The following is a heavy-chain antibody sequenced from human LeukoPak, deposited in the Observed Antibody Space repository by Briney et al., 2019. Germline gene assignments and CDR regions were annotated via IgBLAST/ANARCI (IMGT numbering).Heavy chain of an antibody. CDR1: GYHFTSYW. CDR2: IYPGDSDT. J-gene: IGHJ5*02. V-gene: IGHV5-51*01. D-gene: IGHD6-13*01. Sequence: GGALQIPCKGSGYHFTSYWIGGVRPMPGKGLEGMGIIYPGDSDTRYSPSFQGQVTISADKSITTPYLQWSSLKASDTAMYYCARVLAAAGTNWFDPWGQGTLVTVSS. CDR3: ARVLAAAGTNWFDP.